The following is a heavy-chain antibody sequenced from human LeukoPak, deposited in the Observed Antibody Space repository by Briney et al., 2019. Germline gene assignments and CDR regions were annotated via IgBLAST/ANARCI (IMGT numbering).Heavy chain of an antibody. CDR2: IKSKIDGGTI. CDR3: TTRRQDGC. D-gene: IGHD6-25*01. Sequence: SGGSLRLSCVASGFPFSDAWMSWVRQAPGKGLEWVGRIKSKIDGGTIDYGAPVKGRFTISRDDSRNTLYLQMNSLKTEDTAVYYCTTRRQDGCWGQGTLVTVS. CDR1: GFPFSDAW. V-gene: IGHV3-15*01. J-gene: IGHJ4*02.